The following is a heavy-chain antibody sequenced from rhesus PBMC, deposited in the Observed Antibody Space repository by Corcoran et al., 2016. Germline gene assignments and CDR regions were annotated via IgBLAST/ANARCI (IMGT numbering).Heavy chain of an antibody. V-gene: IGHV4-99*02. CDR2: IIGRSRST. CDR3: ARGSNWYFDN. D-gene: IGHD1-26*01. Sequence: QVQLQESGPGLGKPSETLSLTCAVSGYSISSGYYWGWIRQPPGKGLEYIGYIIGRSRSTYTNPPLKSQVSISKDTSKNHFSLKLSSVTAADTAVYYCARGSNWYFDNWGQGALVTVSS. CDR1: GYSISSGYY. J-gene: IGHJ4*01.